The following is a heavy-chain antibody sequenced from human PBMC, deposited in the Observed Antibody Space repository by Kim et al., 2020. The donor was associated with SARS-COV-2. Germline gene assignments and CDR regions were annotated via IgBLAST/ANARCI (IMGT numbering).Heavy chain of an antibody. J-gene: IGHJ4*02. CDR1: GFTFSSYA. V-gene: IGHV3-23*01. CDR3: AKAPQNSSWYYFDY. D-gene: IGHD6-13*01. CDR2: ISGRANT. Sequence: GGSLRLSCAASGFTFSSYAMNWVRQAPGKGLEWVSGISGRANTYYADSVKGRFTISRDDSTNTFYLQMSSLRAEDPAVYYCAKAPQNSSWYYFDYCGQG.